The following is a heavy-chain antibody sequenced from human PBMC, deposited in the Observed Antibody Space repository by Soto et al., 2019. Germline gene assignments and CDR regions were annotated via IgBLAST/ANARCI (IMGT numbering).Heavy chain of an antibody. CDR1: GGSFSGYY. Sequence: SETLSLTCANYGGSFSGYYWSWIRQPPGKGLEGRGEINHSGSTNYNPSLKSRVTISVDTSKNQFSLKLSSVTAADTAVYYCARERGYYYGSGSYIYYYYYGMDVWGQGTTVTVSS. V-gene: IGHV4-34*01. CDR2: INHSGST. CDR3: ARERGYYYGSGSYIYYYYYGMDV. J-gene: IGHJ6*02. D-gene: IGHD3-10*01.